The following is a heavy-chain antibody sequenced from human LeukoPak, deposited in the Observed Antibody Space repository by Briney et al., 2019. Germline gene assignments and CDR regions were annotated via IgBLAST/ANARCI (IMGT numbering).Heavy chain of an antibody. D-gene: IGHD5-18*01. CDR2: ISSSSSSI. CDR1: GFTFSSYS. J-gene: IGHJ4*02. Sequence: GGSLRLSCAASGFTFSSYSMNWVRQAPGKGLEWVSSISSSSSSIYYADSVKGRFTISRDNAKNSLYLQMNSLRAEDTAVYYCARASGDVVETATMGSYWGQGTLVTVSS. V-gene: IGHV3-21*01. CDR3: ARASGDVVETATMGSY.